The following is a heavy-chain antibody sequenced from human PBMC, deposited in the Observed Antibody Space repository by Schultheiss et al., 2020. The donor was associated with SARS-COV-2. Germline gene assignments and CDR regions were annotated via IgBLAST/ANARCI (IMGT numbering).Heavy chain of an antibody. V-gene: IGHV3-23*01. Sequence: GESLKISCAASGFTFTNYPLSWVRQAPGKGLEWVSAISGSGGSTYYADSVKGRFTISRDNSKNTLYLQMNSLRAEDTAVYYCARTVWGAAAEYYYYGMDVWGQGTTVTVSS. J-gene: IGHJ6*02. CDR2: ISGSGGST. CDR3: ARTVWGAAAEYYYYGMDV. D-gene: IGHD6-13*01. CDR1: GFTFTNYP.